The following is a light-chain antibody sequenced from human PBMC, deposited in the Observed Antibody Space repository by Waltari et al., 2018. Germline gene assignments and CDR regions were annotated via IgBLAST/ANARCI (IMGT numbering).Light chain of an antibody. CDR2: DNS. CDR3: QVWDSGDDQVV. V-gene: IGLV3-21*01. J-gene: IGLJ2*01. Sequence: SYVLAQPPSVSVAPGKTARITCGGEDICTKSVHWYHQKSGQAPVLVINDNSDRPSGIPERFSGSNSGNTATLTISRVEVGDEADYYCQVWDSGDDQVVFGGGTKLTV. CDR1: DICTKS.